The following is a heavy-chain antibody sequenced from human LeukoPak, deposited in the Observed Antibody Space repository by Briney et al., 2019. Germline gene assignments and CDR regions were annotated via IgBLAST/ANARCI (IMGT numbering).Heavy chain of an antibody. J-gene: IGHJ4*02. CDR2: IYYSGST. V-gene: IGHV4-39*01. CDR1: GGSISSGSYY. CDR3: ARLMDTASGRYFDY. Sequence: SETLSLTCTVSGGSISSGSYYWGWIRQPPGKGLEWIGSIYYSGSTYYNPSLKSRVTISVDTSKNQFSLKLSSVTAADTAVYYCARLMDTASGRYFDYWGQGTLVTVSS. D-gene: IGHD5-18*01.